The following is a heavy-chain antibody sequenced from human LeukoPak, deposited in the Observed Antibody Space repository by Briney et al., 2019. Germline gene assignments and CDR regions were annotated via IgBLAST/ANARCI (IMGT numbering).Heavy chain of an antibody. CDR2: IYSGGST. D-gene: IGHD3-10*01. CDR1: GFTVSSNY. V-gene: IGHV3-66*01. CDR3: ASRWFGELGFFDP. Sequence: PGGSLRLSCAASGFTVSSNYMSWVRQAPGKGLEWGSVIYSGGSTYYADSVKGRFTISRGNSKNTLYLQMNSLRAEDTAVYYCASRWFGELGFFDPWGQGTLVTVSS. J-gene: IGHJ5*02.